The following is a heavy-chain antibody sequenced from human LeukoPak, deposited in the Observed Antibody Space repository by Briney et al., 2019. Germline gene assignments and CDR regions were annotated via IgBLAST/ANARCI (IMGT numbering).Heavy chain of an antibody. V-gene: IGHV4-34*01. J-gene: IGHJ4*02. CDR3: ARMGSYRYLAYFDY. CDR2: INHSGST. CDR1: GGSFSGYY. Sequence: SKTLSLTCAVYGGSFSGYYWSWIRQPPGKGLEWIGEINHSGSTNYNPSLKSRVTISVDTSKNQFSLKLSSVTAADTAVYYCARMGSYRYLAYFDYWGQGTLVTVSS. D-gene: IGHD3-16*02.